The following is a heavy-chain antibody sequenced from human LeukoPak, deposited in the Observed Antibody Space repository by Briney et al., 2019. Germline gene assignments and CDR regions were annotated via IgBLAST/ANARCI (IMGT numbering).Heavy chain of an antibody. J-gene: IGHJ4*02. CDR2: INPNSGGT. Sequence: ASVKVSCKASGYTFTGYYMHWVRQAPGQGLEWMGWINPNSGGTNYAQKFQGRVTMTRDTSISTAYMELSRLRSDDTAVYYCAGWTRGYCSSTSCYAPDYWGQGTLVTVSS. CDR3: AGWTRGYCSSTSCYAPDY. D-gene: IGHD2-2*03. CDR1: GYTFTGYY. V-gene: IGHV1-2*02.